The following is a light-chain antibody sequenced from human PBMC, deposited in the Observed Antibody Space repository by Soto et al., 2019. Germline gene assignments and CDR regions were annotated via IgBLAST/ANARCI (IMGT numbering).Light chain of an antibody. CDR2: DAS. Sequence: LSASVGDRVTITCRASQSISSWLAWYQQKPGKAPKLLIYDASSLESGVPSRFSGSGSGTEFTLTISSLQPDDFATYYCQQYNSYSWTFGQGTKV. CDR3: QQYNSYSWT. J-gene: IGKJ1*01. V-gene: IGKV1-5*01. CDR1: QSISSW.